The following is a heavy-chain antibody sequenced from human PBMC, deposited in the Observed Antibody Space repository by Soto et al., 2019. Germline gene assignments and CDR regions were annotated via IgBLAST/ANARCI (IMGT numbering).Heavy chain of an antibody. Sequence: SETLSLTCTVSGGSIRSYYWSWIRQPPGKGLEWIGYIYYSGSTNYNPSLKSRVTISVDTSKNQFSLKLGSVTAADTAVYYCARGVSGYTYAFDIWGQGTMVTVSS. CDR3: ARGVSGYTYAFDI. CDR1: GGSIRSYY. CDR2: IYYSGST. D-gene: IGHD2-2*02. J-gene: IGHJ3*02. V-gene: IGHV4-59*01.